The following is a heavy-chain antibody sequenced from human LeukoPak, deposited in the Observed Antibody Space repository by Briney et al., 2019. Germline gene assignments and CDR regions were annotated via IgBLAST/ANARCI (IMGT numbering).Heavy chain of an antibody. CDR1: GFTFSSFG. D-gene: IGHD2/OR15-2a*01. CDR3: AKGFYDTTFHH. CDR2: ITGSGDRT. V-gene: IGHV3-23*01. J-gene: IGHJ1*01. Sequence: GGSLRLSSAASGFTFSSFGMSWVRQAPEKGLEWVSSITGSGDRTYYTDSVKGRFTISRDNSKNTLYLQMNSLRAEDTALYYCAKGFYDTTFHHWGQGTLVTVSS.